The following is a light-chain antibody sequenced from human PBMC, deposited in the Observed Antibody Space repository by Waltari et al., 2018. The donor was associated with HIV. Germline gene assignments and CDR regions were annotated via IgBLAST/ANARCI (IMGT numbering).Light chain of an antibody. Sequence: DIVVTQSPDSLAVPLGERATINCKSSQSLLYSSTNKNYLAWYQQKPGQPPKLLLCWASTRESGVPDRFSGSGSGTDFTLTIDSLRAEDVAVYYCQQYYSTQYSFGQDQAGDQT. CDR1: QSLLYSSTNKNY. V-gene: IGKV4-1*01. J-gene: IGKJ2*03. CDR3: QQYYSTQYS. CDR2: WAS.